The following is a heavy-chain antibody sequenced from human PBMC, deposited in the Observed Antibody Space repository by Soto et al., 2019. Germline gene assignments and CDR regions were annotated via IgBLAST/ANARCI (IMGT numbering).Heavy chain of an antibody. CDR2: INAGNGNT. CDR3: ARDPAYYYDSSGYYD. J-gene: IGHJ4*02. CDR1: GYTFTSYA. D-gene: IGHD3-22*01. V-gene: IGHV1-3*01. Sequence: ASVKVSCKASGYTFTSYAMHSVRQAPGQRLEWMGWINAGNGNTKYSQKFQGRVTITRDTSASTAYMELSSLRSEDTAVYYCARDPAYYYDSSGYYDWGQGTLVTVSS.